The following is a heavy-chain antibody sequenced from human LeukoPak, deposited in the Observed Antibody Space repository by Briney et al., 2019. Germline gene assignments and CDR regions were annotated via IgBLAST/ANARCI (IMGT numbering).Heavy chain of an antibody. Sequence: SGTLSLTCTVSSDSTRSYYWGWIRQPPGKGLEWIGFISYSGSSNYNPSLKSRVTISIDTSKNQFSLKLNSVTAADTAVYYCARRGGLESSWEIGYWGQGILVTVSS. CDR3: ARRGGLESSWEIGY. V-gene: IGHV4-59*01. CDR1: SDSTRSYY. CDR2: ISYSGSS. J-gene: IGHJ4*02. D-gene: IGHD6-13*01.